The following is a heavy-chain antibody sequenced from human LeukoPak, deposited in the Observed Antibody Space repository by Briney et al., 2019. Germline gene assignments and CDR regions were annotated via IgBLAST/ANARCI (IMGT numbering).Heavy chain of an antibody. CDR2: IRVSGRTT. V-gene: IGHV3-23*01. CDR1: GFTFSGYA. CDR3: AKSAASATTFLDY. Sequence: QSGGSLRLSCAASGFTFSGYAMGWVRQAPGKGLEWVSGIRVSGRTTDYADSVKGRFTISRDNSKNTLDLQMNSLRAEDTAVYYCAKSAASATTFLDYWGQGTLVTVSS. D-gene: IGHD4-17*01. J-gene: IGHJ4*02.